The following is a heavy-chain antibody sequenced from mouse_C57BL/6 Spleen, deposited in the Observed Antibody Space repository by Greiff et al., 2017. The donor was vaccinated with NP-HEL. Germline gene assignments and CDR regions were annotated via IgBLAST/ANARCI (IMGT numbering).Heavy chain of an antibody. J-gene: IGHJ2*01. Sequence: EVQLQQSGPELVKPGASVKISCKASGYTFTDYYMNWVKQSPGKSLEWIGDINPNNGGTSYNQKFKGKATLTVDKSSSTAYMELRSLTSEDSAVYSCERRGYFDYWGQGTTLTVSS. V-gene: IGHV1-26*01. CDR2: INPNNGGT. CDR1: GYTFTDYY. CDR3: ERRGYFDY.